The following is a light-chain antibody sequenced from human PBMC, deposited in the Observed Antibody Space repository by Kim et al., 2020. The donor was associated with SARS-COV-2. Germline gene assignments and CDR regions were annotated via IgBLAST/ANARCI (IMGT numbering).Light chain of an antibody. Sequence: VSPGETATLSCKASQRITSNFGLYQQKPGQAPRLLIHGAFSRATGVPARFSGSGSGTEFTLTITSLQSEDIGVYYCHEFHNWPRNTFGQGTKLEI. CDR3: HEFHNWPRNT. J-gene: IGKJ2*01. CDR1: QRITSN. CDR2: GAF. V-gene: IGKV3-15*01.